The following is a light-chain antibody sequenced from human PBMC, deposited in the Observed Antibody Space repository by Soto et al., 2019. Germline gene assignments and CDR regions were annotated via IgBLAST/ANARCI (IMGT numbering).Light chain of an antibody. J-gene: IGKJ1*01. V-gene: IGKV3-20*01. CDR2: AAS. CDR3: QQYGSSGT. Sequence: EIVVTQSPATLPVSPGERATLSCRASQSVSSNLAWYQQKPGRAPRLLIYAASTRATGVPDRISGSGSGTDFTLTISRLEPEDFAVYYCQQYGSSGTFGQGTKVDI. CDR1: QSVSSN.